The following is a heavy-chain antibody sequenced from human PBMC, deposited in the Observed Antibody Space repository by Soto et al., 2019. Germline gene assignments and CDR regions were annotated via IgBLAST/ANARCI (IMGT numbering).Heavy chain of an antibody. CDR3: ARDSVAVAGKYFDY. Sequence: WASVKVARQGAGYTITRYLISWLRQTNGQGLEWMGWISAYNGNTNYAQKLQGRVTMTTDTSTSTAYMELRSLRSDDTAVYYCARDSVAVAGKYFDYWGQGTLVTVSS. CDR1: GYTITRYL. D-gene: IGHD6-19*01. CDR2: ISAYNGNT. J-gene: IGHJ4*02. V-gene: IGHV1-18*01.